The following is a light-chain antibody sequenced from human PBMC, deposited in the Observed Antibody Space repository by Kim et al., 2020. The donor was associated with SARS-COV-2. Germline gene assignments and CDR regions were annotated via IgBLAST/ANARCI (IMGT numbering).Light chain of an antibody. CDR2: MTL. CDR3: SAWYGILNSWV. J-gene: IGLJ3*02. V-gene: IGLV10-54*01. Sequence: QAGLTQPPSVSKGLRQTATLTCTGNSNNVGSQGAVWLQQHPGHPPKVLSDMTLNRPSGISERFSASRSRNIASLTITELRPEDEADYYCSAWYGILNSWVFGGGAQLTVL. CDR1: SNNVGSQG.